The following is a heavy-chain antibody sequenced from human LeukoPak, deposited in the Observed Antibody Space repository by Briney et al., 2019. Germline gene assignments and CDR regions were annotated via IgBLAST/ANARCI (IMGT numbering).Heavy chain of an antibody. V-gene: IGHV3-30*04. CDR3: AVKRYCSGGSCPLTTSLDP. Sequence: GGSLRLSCAASGFTFSSYAMHGVRQAPGKGLEGVAVISYDGSNKYYADSVKGRFTIPRDNSRNTLHLQMNSLTAEDTAVYHCAVKRYCSGGSCPLTTSLDPWGQGALVTVSS. J-gene: IGHJ5*02. CDR2: ISYDGSNK. CDR1: GFTFSSYA. D-gene: IGHD2-15*01.